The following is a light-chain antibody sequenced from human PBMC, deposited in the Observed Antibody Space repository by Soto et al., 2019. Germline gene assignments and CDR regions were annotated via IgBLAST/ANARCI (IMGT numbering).Light chain of an antibody. CDR3: QQYGSSPSLT. CDR2: GAS. J-gene: IGKJ1*01. Sequence: EIVLTQSPGTLSLSPGERATLSCRASQSVSSSYLAWYQQKPGQAPRLLIYGASSRATGIPDRFSGSGSGTEFTLTISRLEPEDFAVYYCQQYGSSPSLTFGQGTKVEIK. CDR1: QSVSSSY. V-gene: IGKV3-20*01.